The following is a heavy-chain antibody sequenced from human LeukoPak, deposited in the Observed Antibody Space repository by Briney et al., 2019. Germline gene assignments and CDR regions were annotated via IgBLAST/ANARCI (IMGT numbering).Heavy chain of an antibody. J-gene: IGHJ4*02. V-gene: IGHV4-38-2*02. D-gene: IGHD6-19*01. Sequence: PSETLSLTCTVSGYSISSGYYWGWIRQPPGKGLEWIGSIYHSGSTYYNPSLKSRVTISVDTSKNQFSLKLSSVTAADTAVYYCARRSGIAVAGAFDYWGQGTLVTVSS. CDR3: ARRSGIAVAGAFDY. CDR2: IYHSGST. CDR1: GYSISSGYY.